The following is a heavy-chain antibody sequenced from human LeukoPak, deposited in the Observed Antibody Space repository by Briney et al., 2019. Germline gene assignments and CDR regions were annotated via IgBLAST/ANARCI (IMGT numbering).Heavy chain of an antibody. D-gene: IGHD5-12*01. Sequence: ASVKVSCKASGYTFTGYYMHWVRQAPGQGLEWMXXXXPNSGGTNYAQKFQGWVTMTRDTSISTACMELSRLRSDDTAVYYCARAGGGYSGYDHYYYYGMDVWGKGTTVTVSS. CDR1: GYTFTGYY. J-gene: IGHJ6*04. CDR2: XXPNSGGT. V-gene: IGHV1-2*04. CDR3: ARAGGGYSGYDHYYYYGMDV.